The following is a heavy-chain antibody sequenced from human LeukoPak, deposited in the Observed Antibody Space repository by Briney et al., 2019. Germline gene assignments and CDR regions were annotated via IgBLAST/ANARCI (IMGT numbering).Heavy chain of an antibody. J-gene: IGHJ4*02. D-gene: IGHD2-21*01. V-gene: IGHV3-74*01. CDR1: GFTFSHFW. CDR3: AKDLHEIAADY. Sequence: GGSLRLSCEASGFTFSHFWMHWVRQVPGKGLVWISRIKGDGISTNYADPVKGRFTISRDNAKNTVYSQMNSLRVEDTAIYYCAKDLHEIAADYWGQGTLVTVSS. CDR2: IKGDGIST.